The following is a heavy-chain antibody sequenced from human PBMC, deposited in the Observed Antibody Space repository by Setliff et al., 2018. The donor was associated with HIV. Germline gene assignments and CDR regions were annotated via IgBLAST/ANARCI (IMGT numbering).Heavy chain of an antibody. CDR1: GGSISSGSHY. CDR2: IYTSGRT. CDR3: ASLFHDTSAPWLYYFDY. V-gene: IGHV4-61*02. D-gene: IGHD3-22*01. J-gene: IGHJ4*02. Sequence: PSETLSLTCTVSGGSISSGSHYWGWIRRPAGKGLEWIGLIYTSGRTNYNPSLKSRVTISVDRSKNQFSLNLSSVTAADTALYYCASLFHDTSAPWLYYFDYWGQGTLVTVS.